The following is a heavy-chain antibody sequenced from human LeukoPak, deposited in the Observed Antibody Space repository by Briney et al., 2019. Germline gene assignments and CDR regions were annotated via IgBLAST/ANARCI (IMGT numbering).Heavy chain of an antibody. CDR2: IYYSGST. Sequence: SETLSLTCTVSGGSISSSSYYWGWIRQPPGKGLEWIGSIYYSGSTYYNPSLKSRVTISEDTSKNQFSLKLSSVTAADTAVYYCARQVGATDFDYWGQGTLVTVSS. V-gene: IGHV4-39*01. D-gene: IGHD1-26*01. CDR1: GGSISSSSYY. CDR3: ARQVGATDFDY. J-gene: IGHJ4*02.